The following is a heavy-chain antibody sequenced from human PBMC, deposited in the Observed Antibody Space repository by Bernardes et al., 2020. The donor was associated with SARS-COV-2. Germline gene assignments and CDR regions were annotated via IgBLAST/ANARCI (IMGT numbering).Heavy chain of an antibody. J-gene: IGHJ6*02. CDR1: GFTFRSYD. CDR2: IGTAGDT. V-gene: IGHV3-13*01. CDR3: ARGGTGTTYYYYYGMDV. D-gene: IGHD1-1*01. Sequence: GGSLRLSCAASGFTFRSYDMHWVRQATGPGLEWVSAIGTAGDTYYPGSVKGRFTITRENAKNSLYLQMNSLRAGDTAVYYCARGGTGTTYYYYYGMDVWGQGTTVTVS.